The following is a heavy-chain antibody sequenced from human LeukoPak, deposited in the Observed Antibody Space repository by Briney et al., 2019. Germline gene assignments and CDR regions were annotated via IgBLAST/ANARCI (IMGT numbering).Heavy chain of an antibody. CDR3: ARAERTVNVFDS. CDR1: DGSIISYH. CDR2: IYTSGST. J-gene: IGHJ3*01. D-gene: IGHD3-10*02. Sequence: SETLSLTCSVSDGSIISYHRSCIRQPAGKGLEWIGRIYTSGSTDYNPSLMSRVTVLVDTSKNQFSLKLRCVTAADTAVYCCARAERTVNVFDSWGQGTIVTVSS. V-gene: IGHV4-4*07.